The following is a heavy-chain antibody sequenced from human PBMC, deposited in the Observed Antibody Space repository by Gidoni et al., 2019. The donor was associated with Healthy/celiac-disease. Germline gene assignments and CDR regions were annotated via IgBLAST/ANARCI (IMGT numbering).Heavy chain of an antibody. J-gene: IGHJ6*02. D-gene: IGHD3-3*01. CDR1: AYTFTSYY. Sequence: QVQPVQSGAEVKKPGASVKVSCKASAYTFTSYYMHWVRQAPGQGLEWMGIINPSGGSTSYAQKFQGRVTMTRDTSTSTVYMELSSLRSEDTAVYYCARESPVLRFLEWLKYYYGMDVWGQGTTVTVSS. CDR2: INPSGGST. CDR3: ARESPVLRFLEWLKYYYGMDV. V-gene: IGHV1-46*03.